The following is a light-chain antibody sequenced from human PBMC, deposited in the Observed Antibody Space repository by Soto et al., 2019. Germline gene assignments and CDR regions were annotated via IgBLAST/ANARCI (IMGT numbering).Light chain of an antibody. CDR1: SSDIGRYNR. J-gene: IGLJ2*01. CDR3: SSSTNSSNLV. Sequence: QSALTQPPSVSGSPGQSVTISCTGTSSDIGRYNRVSWYHQPPGATPKLIIYEVNNRPSGVPDRFSGSKSGNTASLTISGLQAEDEANYFCSSSTNSSNLVFGGGTKVTVL. V-gene: IGLV2-18*02. CDR2: EVN.